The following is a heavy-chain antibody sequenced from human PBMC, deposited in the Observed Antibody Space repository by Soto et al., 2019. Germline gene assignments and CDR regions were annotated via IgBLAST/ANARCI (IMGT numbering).Heavy chain of an antibody. J-gene: IGHJ5*02. Sequence: ASVKVSCKASGYTLTGYYMHWVRQAPGQGLEWMGWINPNSGGTNYAQKFQGWVTMTRDTSISTAYMELSRLRSDDTAVYYCARDDGYSGYDRWGQGTLVTVSS. CDR3: ARDDGYSGYDR. V-gene: IGHV1-2*04. CDR1: GYTLTGYY. D-gene: IGHD5-12*01. CDR2: INPNSGGT.